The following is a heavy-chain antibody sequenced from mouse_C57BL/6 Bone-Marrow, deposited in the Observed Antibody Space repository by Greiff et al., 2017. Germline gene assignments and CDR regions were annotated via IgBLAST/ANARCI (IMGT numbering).Heavy chain of an antibody. CDR1: GFTFSDYG. D-gene: IGHD1-1*01. CDR3: ARSYYGSSYDAMDY. J-gene: IGHJ4*01. V-gene: IGHV5-17*01. Sequence: EVQLVESGGGLVKPGGSLKLSCAASGFTFSDYGMHWVRQAPEKGLEWVAYISSGSSTIYYADTVKGRFTISRDNAKNTLLLQMTSLRSEDTAMYYCARSYYGSSYDAMDYWGQGTSVTVSS. CDR2: ISSGSSTI.